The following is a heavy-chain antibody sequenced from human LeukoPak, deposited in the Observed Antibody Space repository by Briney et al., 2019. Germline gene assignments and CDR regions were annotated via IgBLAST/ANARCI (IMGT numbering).Heavy chain of an antibody. CDR2: ISWNSGSI. Sequence: GGSLRLSCAASGFTFDDYAMHWVRQAPGKGLEWVSGISWNSGSIGYADSVKGRFIISRDNAKNSLYLQMNSLRAEDTALYYCAKDASGSSGWYYFDYWGQGTLVTVSS. J-gene: IGHJ4*02. D-gene: IGHD6-19*01. V-gene: IGHV3-9*01. CDR3: AKDASGSSGWYYFDY. CDR1: GFTFDDYA.